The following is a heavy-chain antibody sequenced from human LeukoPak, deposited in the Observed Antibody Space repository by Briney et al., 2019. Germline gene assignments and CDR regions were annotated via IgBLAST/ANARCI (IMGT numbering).Heavy chain of an antibody. V-gene: IGHV1-69*04. CDR2: IIPILGIA. CDR1: GGTFSSYA. Sequence: SVKVSCKASGGTFSSYAISWVRQAPGQGLEWMGRIIPILGIANYAQKFQGRVTITADKSTSTAYMELSSLRSEDTAVYYCARDYQGNYYDSSGYYPFDYWGQGTLVTVSS. CDR3: ARDYQGNYYDSSGYYPFDY. J-gene: IGHJ4*02. D-gene: IGHD3-22*01.